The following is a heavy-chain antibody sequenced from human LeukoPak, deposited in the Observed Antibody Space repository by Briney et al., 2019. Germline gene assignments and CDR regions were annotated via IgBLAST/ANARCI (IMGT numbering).Heavy chain of an antibody. CDR3: ARDGCPGITGTTVCNYYYGMDV. CDR2: ISSSSSYI. V-gene: IGHV3-21*01. D-gene: IGHD1-7*01. Sequence: GGALRLSCAASGFTFSSYSMNWVRQAPGKGLEWVSSISSSSSYIYYADSVRGRFTISRDNAKNSLYLQMNSLRTEDTAVYYCARDGCPGITGTTVCNYYYGMDVWGQGTTVTVSS. CDR1: GFTFSSYS. J-gene: IGHJ6*02.